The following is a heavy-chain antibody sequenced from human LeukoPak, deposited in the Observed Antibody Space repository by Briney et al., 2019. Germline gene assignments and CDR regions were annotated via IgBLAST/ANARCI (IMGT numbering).Heavy chain of an antibody. CDR1: GYSISSGYF. Sequence: SETLSLTCAVSGYSISSGYFWGWSRLPRGQGLERIGSIYHSGSTYYNPSLKSRVTISVDTSKNQFSLKLSSVTAADTAVYYWARTRSSPAGIFGVVGAFDIWGQGTLVTVSS. D-gene: IGHD3-3*01. CDR2: IYHSGST. V-gene: IGHV4-38-2*01. CDR3: ARTRSSPAGIFGVVGAFDI. J-gene: IGHJ3*02.